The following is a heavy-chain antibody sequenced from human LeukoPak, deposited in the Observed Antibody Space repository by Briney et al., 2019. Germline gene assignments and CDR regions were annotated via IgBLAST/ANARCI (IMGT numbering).Heavy chain of an antibody. Sequence: ASVKVSCKASGGTFSSYAISWVRQAPGQGLEWMGGIIPIFGTANYAQKFQGRVTITTDESTSTAYMELSGLRSEDTAVYYCARGHRPPYCSSTSCYTNFDYWGQGTLATVSS. D-gene: IGHD2-2*02. J-gene: IGHJ4*02. CDR1: GGTFSSYA. V-gene: IGHV1-69*05. CDR3: ARGHRPPYCSSTSCYTNFDY. CDR2: IIPIFGTA.